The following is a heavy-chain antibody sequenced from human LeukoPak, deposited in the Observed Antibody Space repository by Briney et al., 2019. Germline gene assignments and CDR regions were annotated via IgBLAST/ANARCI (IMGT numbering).Heavy chain of an antibody. CDR2: INHSGGT. CDR1: GGSFSGYY. J-gene: IGHJ4*02. CDR3: ARGRRSSWYLDY. V-gene: IGHV4-34*01. D-gene: IGHD6-13*01. Sequence: SETLSLTCTVYGGSFSGYYWSWIRQPPGKGLEWIGEINHSGGTNYNPSLKSRVTISVDTSKNQFSLKLSSVTAADTAVYYCARGRRSSWYLDYWGQGTLVTVSS.